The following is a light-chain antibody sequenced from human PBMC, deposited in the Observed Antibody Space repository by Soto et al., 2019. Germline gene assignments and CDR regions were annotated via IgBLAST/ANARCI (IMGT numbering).Light chain of an antibody. Sequence: DIQMTQSPSTLSASVGDRVTITCRASQSISSWLAWYQQKPGKAPKLLIYDASSLESGVPSRFSGSGSGTEFTLTISSLPPDDFATYYCQQYNSYSWTVGQGTKVDSK. CDR1: QSISSW. CDR3: QQYNSYSWT. CDR2: DAS. V-gene: IGKV1-5*01. J-gene: IGKJ1*01.